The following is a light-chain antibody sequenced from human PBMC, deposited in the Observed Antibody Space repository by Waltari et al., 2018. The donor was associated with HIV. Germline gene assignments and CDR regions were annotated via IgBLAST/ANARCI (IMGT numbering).Light chain of an antibody. CDR1: RPASHDY. J-gene: IGKJ4*01. V-gene: IGKV3-20*01. CDR2: AAS. Sequence: EVVLTQSTATLSLSSGERATLSCRASRPASHDYISWYQQKPGQAPRLIIYAASTRATDTPARFSAGGSGTDFNLTITRLEPEDVADYYCQQYGDSPLTFGGGTKV. CDR3: QQYGDSPLT.